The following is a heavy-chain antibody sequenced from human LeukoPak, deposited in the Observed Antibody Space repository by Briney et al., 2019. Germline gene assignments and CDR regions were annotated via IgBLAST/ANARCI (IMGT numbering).Heavy chain of an antibody. J-gene: IGHJ6*02. CDR1: GYTFTSYG. Sequence: ASVKVSCKASGYTFTSYGISWVRQAPGQGLEWMGWISAYNGNTNYAQKLQGRVTMTTDTSTSTAYMELRSLRSDDTAVYYCARERKVTRFKDYYYYGMDVWGQGTTVTVSS. CDR3: ARERKVTRFKDYYYYGMDV. V-gene: IGHV1-18*01. CDR2: ISAYNGNT. D-gene: IGHD2-21*02.